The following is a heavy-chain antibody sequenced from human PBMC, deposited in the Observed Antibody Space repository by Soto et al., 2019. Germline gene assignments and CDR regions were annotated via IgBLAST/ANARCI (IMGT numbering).Heavy chain of an antibody. J-gene: IGHJ2*01. V-gene: IGHV3-9*01. CDR3: AKDNHFDL. Sequence: EVQLVESGGGLVQPGRSLRLSCAASGFTFDDYAMHWVRQAPGKGLEWVSGISWNSGSIGYADSVKGRFTISRDNAKNSLYLQMNSLRAEDTALYYCAKDNHFDLWGRGTLVTVSS. CDR2: ISWNSGSI. CDR1: GFTFDDYA.